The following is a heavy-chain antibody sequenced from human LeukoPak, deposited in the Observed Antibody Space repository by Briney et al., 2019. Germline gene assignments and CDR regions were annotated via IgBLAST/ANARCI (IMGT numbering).Heavy chain of an antibody. D-gene: IGHD3-22*01. CDR2: ISGSGGST. Sequence: GGSLRLSCAASGFTFSSYAMNWVRQAPGKGLEWVSGISGSGGSTHYADSVKGRFTISRDNSKNTLYLQMNSLRAEDTAVYYCAKDGSYYYDSRYPVFDYWGQGTLVTVSS. CDR1: GFTFSSYA. CDR3: AKDGSYYYDSRYPVFDY. J-gene: IGHJ4*02. V-gene: IGHV3-23*01.